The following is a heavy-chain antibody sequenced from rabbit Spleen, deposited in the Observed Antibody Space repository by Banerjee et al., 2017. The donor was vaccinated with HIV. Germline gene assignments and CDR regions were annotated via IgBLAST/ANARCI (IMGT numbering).Heavy chain of an antibody. D-gene: IGHD6-1*01. Sequence: QEQLVESGGGLVKPEGSLTLTCKASGFSFSSGYYISWVRQAPGKGLEWIGCIGTGSGSTYYASWAKGRFTISKTSSTTVTLQMTSLTAADTATYFSARADSGDDYALDLWGPGTLVTVS. CDR2: IGTGSGST. J-gene: IGHJ4*01. V-gene: IGHV1S45*01. CDR3: ARADSGDDYALDL. CDR1: GFSFSSGYY.